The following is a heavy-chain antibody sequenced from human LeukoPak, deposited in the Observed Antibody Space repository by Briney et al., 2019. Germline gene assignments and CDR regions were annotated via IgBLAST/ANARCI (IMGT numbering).Heavy chain of an antibody. V-gene: IGHV3-30*04. Sequence: GGSLRLSCAASGFTFSSYALHWVRQAPGKGLEWVAVISYDGSNKYYADSVKGRFTISRDNSKNTLYLQMNSLSAEDTAVYYCARDRGLDYWGQGTLVTVSS. CDR2: ISYDGSNK. CDR3: ARDRGLDY. J-gene: IGHJ4*02. CDR1: GFTFSSYA.